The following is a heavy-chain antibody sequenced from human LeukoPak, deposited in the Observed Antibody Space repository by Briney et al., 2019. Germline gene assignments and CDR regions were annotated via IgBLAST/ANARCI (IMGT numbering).Heavy chain of an antibody. D-gene: IGHD1-14*01. CDR2: INPSGDGT. V-gene: IGHV1-46*01. Sequence: ASVKVSCKASGHTFTTYYVHLVRQAPGQGLEWMGVINPSGDGTNYPQRFQGRVTLTRGTSTSTVYMELSSLRSEDTAIYYCAKETPNTGWFDPWGQGTLVTVSS. CDR1: GHTFTTYY. CDR3: AKETPNTGWFDP. J-gene: IGHJ5*02.